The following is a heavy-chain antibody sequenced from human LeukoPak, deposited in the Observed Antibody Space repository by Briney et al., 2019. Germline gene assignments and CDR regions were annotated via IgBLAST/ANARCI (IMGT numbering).Heavy chain of an antibody. V-gene: IGHV3-21*06. D-gene: IGHD1-14*01. CDR3: ATETNGRHYDY. Sequence: GGSLRLSCTASGLTFSTSGFNWVRQAPGKGLEWVASIGPTGSDRYHADPIKGRLTISRDNANNFLYLQMNSLRAEDTAVYYCATETNGRHYDYWGQGTLLTVSS. J-gene: IGHJ4*02. CDR1: GLTFSTSG. CDR2: IGPTGSDR.